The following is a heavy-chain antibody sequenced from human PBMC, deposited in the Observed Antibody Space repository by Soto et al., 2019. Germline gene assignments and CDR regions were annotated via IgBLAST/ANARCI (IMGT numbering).Heavy chain of an antibody. CDR3: ARVYGTVSYYYYYYMDV. CDR2: IKQDGSEK. V-gene: IGHV3-7*01. CDR1: GFTFSSYW. Sequence: GGSLRLSCAASGFTFSSYWMSWVRQAPGKGLEWVANIKQDGSEKYYVDSVKGRFTISRDNAKNSLYLQMNSLRAEDTAVYYCARVYGTVSYYYYYYMDVWGKGTTVTVSS. D-gene: IGHD4-4*01. J-gene: IGHJ6*03.